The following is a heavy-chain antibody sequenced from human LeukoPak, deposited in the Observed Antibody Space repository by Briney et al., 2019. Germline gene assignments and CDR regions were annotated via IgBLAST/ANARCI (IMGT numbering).Heavy chain of an antibody. CDR1: VSPLVSIP. CDR2: ISSSSSSR. J-gene: IGHJ4*02. V-gene: IGHV3-48*02. D-gene: IGHD1-1*01. Sequence: PGGSLRLSSAPPLVSPLVSIPCPGSQAPGKGLEWVSYISSSSSSRYYADSVKGRFTISRDNAKNSLYLQMNSQRDDDRAVYYCVSESAGADTTFDSWGQGTLVTVSS. CDR3: VSESAGADTTFDS.